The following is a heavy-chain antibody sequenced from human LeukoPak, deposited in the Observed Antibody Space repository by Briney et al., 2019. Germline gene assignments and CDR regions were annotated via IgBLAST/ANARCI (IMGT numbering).Heavy chain of an antibody. CDR3: ARVSSSWYQDWYFDR. V-gene: IGHV4-39*01. CDR1: GGSISSSSYY. J-gene: IGHJ2*01. Sequence: SETLSLTCTVSGGSISSSSYYWGWIRQPPGKGLEWIGSIYYSGSTYYNPSLKSRFTISVDTSKNQFSLKLSSVTAAHTAVYYCARVSSSWYQDWYFDRWGRGTLVTVSS. CDR2: IYYSGST. D-gene: IGHD6-13*01.